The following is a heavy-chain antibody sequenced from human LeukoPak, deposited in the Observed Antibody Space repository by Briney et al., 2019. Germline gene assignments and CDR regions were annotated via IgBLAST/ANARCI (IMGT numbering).Heavy chain of an antibody. J-gene: IGHJ4*02. CDR2: INHSGST. CDR3: AGSIAARLGY. Sequence: TSETLSLTCAVYGGSFSDYYWSWIRQPPGKGLEWIGEINHSGSTNYNPSLKSRVTISVDTSKNQFSLKLSSVTAADTAVYYCAGSIAARLGYWGQGTLVTVSS. CDR1: GGSFSDYY. D-gene: IGHD6-6*01. V-gene: IGHV4-34*01.